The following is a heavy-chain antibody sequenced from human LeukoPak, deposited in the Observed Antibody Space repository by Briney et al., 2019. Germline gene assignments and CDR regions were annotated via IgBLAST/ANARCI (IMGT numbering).Heavy chain of an antibody. CDR1: GFSVSNNY. CDR2: IYSGGST. J-gene: IGHJ4*02. V-gene: IGHV3-66*01. CDR3: AIFMTTVTISGFDY. Sequence: AGGSLRLSCAASGFSVSNNYMDWVRQAPGKGLEWVSVIYSGGSTFYADSVKGRFTISRDNSKNTLYLQMNSLRAEDTAVYYCAIFMTTVTISGFDYWGQGTLVTVSS. D-gene: IGHD4-17*01.